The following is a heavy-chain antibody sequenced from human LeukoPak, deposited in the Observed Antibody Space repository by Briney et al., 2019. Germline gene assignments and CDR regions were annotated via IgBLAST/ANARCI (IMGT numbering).Heavy chain of an antibody. CDR1: GFTFSSYE. V-gene: IGHV3-48*03. D-gene: IGHD3-10*01. CDR3: ARTLLWFGELFEKYFDY. J-gene: IGHJ4*02. CDR2: ISSSGSTI. Sequence: GGSLRLSCAASGFTFSSYEMNWVRQAPGNGLEWVSYISSSGSTIYYADSVKGRFTISRDNAKNSLYLQMNSLRAEDTAVYYCARTLLWFGELFEKYFDYWGQGTLVTVSS.